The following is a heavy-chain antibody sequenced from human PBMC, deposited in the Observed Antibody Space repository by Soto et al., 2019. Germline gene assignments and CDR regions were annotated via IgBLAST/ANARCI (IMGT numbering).Heavy chain of an antibody. CDR3: ARELPQRQGRNMDV. J-gene: IGHJ6*04. CDR2: INHRGSL. Sequence: QVQLQESGPGLVKPSQTLSLTCTVTGGSMTSGDQYWTWIRNRPGEGLEWFGYINHRGSLYYNPSRKCRLSISVDTSKNQFALNLSSVTAADTAVYYCARELPQRQGRNMDVWGKGTTVTVSS. D-gene: IGHD1-1*01. CDR1: GGSMTSGDQY. V-gene: IGHV4-31*03.